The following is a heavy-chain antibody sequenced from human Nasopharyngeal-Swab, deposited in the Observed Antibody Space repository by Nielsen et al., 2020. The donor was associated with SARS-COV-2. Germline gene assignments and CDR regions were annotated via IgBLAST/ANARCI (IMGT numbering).Heavy chain of an antibody. V-gene: IGHV1-24*01. J-gene: IGHJ3*02. CDR3: ASEGSGVFGVVIYAFDI. CDR2: VVPEDGEP. Sequence: APVKVSCKVSGYTLTVLPIHWVRQAPGEGLEWMGTVVPEDGEPIYAQNFQGRVTMTEDTSTYTAYLELSSLRSEDTAVYYCASEGSGVFGVVIYAFDIWGPGTLVTVSS. D-gene: IGHD3-3*01. CDR1: GYTLTVLP.